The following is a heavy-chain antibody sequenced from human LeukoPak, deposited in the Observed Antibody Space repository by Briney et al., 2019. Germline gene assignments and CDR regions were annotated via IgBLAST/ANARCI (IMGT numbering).Heavy chain of an antibody. Sequence: ASVTVSCKASGYTFTSYYMHWVRQAPGQGLEWMGIINPSGGSTSYAQKFQGRVTMTRDTSTSTVYMEMSSLRSEDTAVYYCARDLRYFDWLLVFDYWGQGTLVTVSS. CDR2: INPSGGST. CDR3: ARDLRYFDWLLVFDY. D-gene: IGHD3-9*01. J-gene: IGHJ4*02. V-gene: IGHV1-46*01. CDR1: GYTFTSYY.